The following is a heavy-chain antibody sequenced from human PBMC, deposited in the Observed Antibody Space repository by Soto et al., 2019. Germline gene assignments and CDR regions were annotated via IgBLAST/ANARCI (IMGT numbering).Heavy chain of an antibody. CDR3: AKAKAAPGRPHTAVDD. Sequence: EVQLLESGGTLVQPGESLRLSCAASGFTFNTYAMTWVRQAPGKGLEWVSGISGSGGSTFYADSVKGRFTISRDNSKSTVYLQMNSLRTDDTAVYYCAKAKAAPGRPHTAVDDWGQGTLVTVSS. V-gene: IGHV3-23*01. J-gene: IGHJ4*02. D-gene: IGHD6-25*01. CDR2: ISGSGGST. CDR1: GFTFNTYA.